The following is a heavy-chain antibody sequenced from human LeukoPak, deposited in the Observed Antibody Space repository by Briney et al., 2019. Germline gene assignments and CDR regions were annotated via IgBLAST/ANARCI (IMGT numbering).Heavy chain of an antibody. CDR2: VFHTGSA. CDR1: GGSIGSSF. D-gene: IGHD3-16*01. V-gene: IGHV4-59*08. J-gene: IGHJ5*02. Sequence: PSETLSLTCSVSGGSIGSSFWNWIQQPPGKGLEWIGHVFHTGSARYNPSLTSRVTISVDTSNNQFSLTLHSVTAADTAIYYCARRLRAESDASPDNWIGPWGQGALVTVSS. CDR3: ARRLRAESDASPDNWIGP.